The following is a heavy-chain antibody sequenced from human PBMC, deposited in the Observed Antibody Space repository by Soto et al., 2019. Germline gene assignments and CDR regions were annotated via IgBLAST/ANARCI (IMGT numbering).Heavy chain of an antibody. V-gene: IGHV1-24*01. J-gene: IGHJ6*02. CDR1: GYTLTELS. CDR3: ATKRASNYYHSYATDV. CDR2: FDPEDGET. Sequence: GASVKISCKVSGYTLTELSMHWVRQAPGKGLEWMGGFDPEDGETIYAQKFQGRVTMTEDTSTDTAYMELSSLRSEDTAVYYCATKRASNYYHSYATDVWGQGTTVTVSS. D-gene: IGHD1-26*01.